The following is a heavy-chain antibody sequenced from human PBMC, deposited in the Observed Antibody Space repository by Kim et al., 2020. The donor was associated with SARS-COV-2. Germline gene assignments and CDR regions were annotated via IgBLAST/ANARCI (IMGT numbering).Heavy chain of an antibody. CDR2: IYYSRST. CDR1: GGSISSGGYY. Sequence: SETLSLTCTVSGGSISSGGYYWSWIRQHPGKGLEWIGYIYYSRSTYYYPSLKSRVTISVDTSKNQFSLKLSSVTAADTAVYYCARNIGITMIVVVTGWFDPWGQGTLVTVSS. CDR3: ARNIGITMIVVVTGWFDP. V-gene: IGHV4-31*03. D-gene: IGHD3-22*01. J-gene: IGHJ5*02.